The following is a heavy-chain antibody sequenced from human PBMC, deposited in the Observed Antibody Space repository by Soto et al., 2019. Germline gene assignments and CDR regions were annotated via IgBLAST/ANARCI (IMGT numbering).Heavy chain of an antibody. Sequence: DVQLVESGGGLVQPGRSLRLSCAASGFTFDDYAMHWVRQAPGKGLEWVSGISWNSGSIGYADSVKGRFTISRDNAKNSLYLQMNSLRAEDTALYYCAKTPYSSSWYLFDYWGQGTLVTVSS. CDR2: ISWNSGSI. V-gene: IGHV3-9*01. J-gene: IGHJ4*02. CDR3: AKTPYSSSWYLFDY. D-gene: IGHD6-13*01. CDR1: GFTFDDYA.